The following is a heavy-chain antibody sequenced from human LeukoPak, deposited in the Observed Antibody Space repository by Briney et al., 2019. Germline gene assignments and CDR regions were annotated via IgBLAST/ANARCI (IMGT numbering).Heavy chain of an antibody. CDR3: ARVRDQDAFDI. V-gene: IGHV1-24*01. CDR1: GYTLTELS. CDR2: FDPEDGET. D-gene: IGHD2-2*01. Sequence: ASVKVSCKVSGYTLTELSMHWVRQAPGKGLEWMGGFDPEDGETIYAQKFQGRVTITTDESTSTAYMELSSLRSEDTAVYYCARVRDQDAFDIWGQGTMVTVSS. J-gene: IGHJ3*02.